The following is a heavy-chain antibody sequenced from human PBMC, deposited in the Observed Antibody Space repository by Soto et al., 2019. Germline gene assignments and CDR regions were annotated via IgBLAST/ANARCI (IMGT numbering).Heavy chain of an antibody. CDR1: GGSISSGGYF. V-gene: IGHV4-31*03. J-gene: IGHJ5*02. Sequence: SETLSLTCTASGGSISSGGYFWSWIRQHPGKGLEWIGYIYNSGQTYYNPSLKSRLSISLNTSKKQFSLRLSSVTAADTAVYYCARSTYHDPNGFDPWGQGTLVTVSS. D-gene: IGHD1-1*01. CDR2: IYNSGQT. CDR3: ARSTYHDPNGFDP.